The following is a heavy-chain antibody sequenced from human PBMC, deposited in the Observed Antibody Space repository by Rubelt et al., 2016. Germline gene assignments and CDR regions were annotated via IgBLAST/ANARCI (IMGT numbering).Heavy chain of an antibody. Sequence: GSGGGLVQPGGSLRLSCAASGFTFSSYAMSWVRQAPGKGLEWVSAISGSGGSTYYADFVKGRFTISRDNSKNTLYLQMNSLRAEDTAVYYCAKSVAGTPIMHWYFDLWGRGTLVTVSS. D-gene: IGHD6-19*01. V-gene: IGHV3-23*01. J-gene: IGHJ2*01. CDR2: ISGSGGST. CDR3: AKSVAGTPIMHWYFDL. CDR1: GFTFSSYA.